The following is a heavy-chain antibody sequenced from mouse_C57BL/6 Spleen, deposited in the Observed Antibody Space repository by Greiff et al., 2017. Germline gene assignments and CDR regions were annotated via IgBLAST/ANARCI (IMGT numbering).Heavy chain of an antibody. J-gene: IGHJ1*03. D-gene: IGHD2-1*01. CDR3: ARVDGNYEYFDV. CDR1: GYSITSGYY. V-gene: IGHV3-6*01. CDR2: ISYDGSN. Sequence: EVQLVESGPGLVKPSQSLSLTCSVTGYSITSGYYWNWIRQFPGNKLEWMGYISYDGSNNYNPSLKNRISITRDTSKNQFFLKLNSVTTEDTATYYCARVDGNYEYFDVWGTGTTVTVSS.